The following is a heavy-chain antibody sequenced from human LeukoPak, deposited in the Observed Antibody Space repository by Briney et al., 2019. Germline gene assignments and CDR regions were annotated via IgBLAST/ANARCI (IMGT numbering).Heavy chain of an antibody. V-gene: IGHV4-39*07. Sequence: SQTLSLTCTVSGGSISSGSYYWGWIRQPPGKGLEWIANIYYSGSTYYNPSLKSRVTISEHTSENQFSLKLSSVTAADTAVYYCARGPRNFDYWGQGTLVIVSS. CDR3: ARGPRNFDY. CDR2: IYYSGST. J-gene: IGHJ4*02. CDR1: GGSISSGSYY.